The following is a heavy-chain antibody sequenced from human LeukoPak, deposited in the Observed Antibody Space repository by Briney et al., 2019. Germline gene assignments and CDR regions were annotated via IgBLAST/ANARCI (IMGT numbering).Heavy chain of an antibody. J-gene: IGHJ5*02. V-gene: IGHV1-18*01. CDR1: GYTFTSYG. CDR3: ARDLYDILTGYLNWFDP. D-gene: IGHD3-9*01. Sequence: ASVKVSCKASGYTFTSYGISWVRQAPGQGLEWMGWISAYNGNTNYAQKLQGRVTMTTDTSTSTAYMELRSLRSDDTAVYYCARDLYDILTGYLNWFDPWGQGTLVTVSS. CDR2: ISAYNGNT.